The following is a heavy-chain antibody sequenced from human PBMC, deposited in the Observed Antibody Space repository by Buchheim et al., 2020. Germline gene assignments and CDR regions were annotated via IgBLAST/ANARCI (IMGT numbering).Heavy chain of an antibody. Sequence: EERLVESGGGLVQPGGSLKLSCAGSGFTFSHYWMSWVRQAPGKGLEWVAKIKGDGSETEYVDSVKGRFTISRDNAKNSLYLHMDSLRAEDTAVYYCAREGVPGVWARNYYLDYWGQGT. CDR2: IKGDGSET. CDR1: GFTFSHYW. J-gene: IGHJ4*02. D-gene: IGHD3-10*01. CDR3: AREGVPGVWARNYYLDY. V-gene: IGHV3-7*01.